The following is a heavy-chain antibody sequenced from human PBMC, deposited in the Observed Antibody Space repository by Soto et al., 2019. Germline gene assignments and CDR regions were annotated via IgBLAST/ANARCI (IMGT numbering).Heavy chain of an antibody. V-gene: IGHV3-23*01. Sequence: GGSLRLSCAASGFTFSSYAMSWVRQAPGKGLEWVSAISGSGGSTYYADSVKGRFTISRDNSNNTLYLQMNSLRADDTAVYYCAKGSGYIVVVGFDYWGQGTLVTVSS. J-gene: IGHJ4*02. CDR3: AKGSGYIVVVGFDY. CDR2: ISGSGGST. D-gene: IGHD2-15*01. CDR1: GFTFSSYA.